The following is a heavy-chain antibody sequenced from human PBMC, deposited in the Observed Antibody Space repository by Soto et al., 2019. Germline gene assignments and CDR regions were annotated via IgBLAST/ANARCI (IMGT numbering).Heavy chain of an antibody. Sequence: ASVKVSCKASGYTFTGYYMHWVRQAPGQGLEWMGWINPNSGGTNYAQKFQGRVTMTRDTSISTAYMELSRLRSDDTAVYYCARLPRRGTNWFDPWGQGTLVPVSS. V-gene: IGHV1-2*02. J-gene: IGHJ5*02. CDR2: INPNSGGT. CDR3: ARLPRRGTNWFDP. CDR1: GYTFTGYY. D-gene: IGHD3-16*01.